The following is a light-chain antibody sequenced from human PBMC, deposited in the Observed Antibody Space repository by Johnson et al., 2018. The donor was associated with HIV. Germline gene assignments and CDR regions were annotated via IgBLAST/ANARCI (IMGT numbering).Light chain of an antibody. Sequence: QSVLTQPPSVSAAPGQKVTISYSGSSSNIGNNYVSWYQQLPGTAPKLLIYETNKRPSGIPDRFSGSKSGTSATLGITGLQTGYEADYYCGTWDSSLSAYVFGTGTKVTVL. CDR3: GTWDSSLSAYV. J-gene: IGLJ1*01. CDR2: ETN. CDR1: SSNIGNNY. V-gene: IGLV1-51*02.